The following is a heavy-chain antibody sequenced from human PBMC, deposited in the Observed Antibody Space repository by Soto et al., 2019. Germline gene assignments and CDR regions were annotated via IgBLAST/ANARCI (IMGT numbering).Heavy chain of an antibody. CDR1: GFTFSSYS. D-gene: IGHD3-10*01. CDR2: ISSSSYI. Sequence: GGSLRLSCAASGFTFSSYSMNWVRQAPGKGLEWVSSISSSSYIYYADSVKGRFTISRDNAKNSLYLQMNSLRAEDTAVYYCARDTGSAADHYFDYWGQGTLVTVSS. CDR3: ARDTGSAADHYFDY. J-gene: IGHJ4*02. V-gene: IGHV3-21*01.